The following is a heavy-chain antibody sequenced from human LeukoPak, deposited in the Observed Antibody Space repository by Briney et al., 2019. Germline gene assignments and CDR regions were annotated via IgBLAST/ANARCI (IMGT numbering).Heavy chain of an antibody. J-gene: IGHJ6*03. CDR3: AKDGRFYYYMDV. Sequence: HPGGSLRLSCAASGFTVSRNYMSWVRQAPGKGLEWVSALSGSGGTTYYADSVKGRFTISRDNSKNTLYLQMNSLRAEDTAVYYCAKDGRFYYYMDVWGKGTTVTVSS. CDR2: LSGSGGTT. CDR1: GFTVSRNY. V-gene: IGHV3-23*01.